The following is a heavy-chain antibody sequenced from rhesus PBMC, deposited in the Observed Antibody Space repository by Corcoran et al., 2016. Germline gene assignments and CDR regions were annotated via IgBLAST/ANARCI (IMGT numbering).Heavy chain of an antibody. V-gene: IGHV4-173*01. CDR3: ARDTDYNIWTGYYTS. CDR2: ISGSGGST. J-gene: IGHJ4*01. Sequence: QLQLQESGPGLVKPSETLSLTCAVSGGSISSNYWSWIRQPPGKGREWIGRISGSGGSTDYNPSLKSRVTISTDTSKNQFSLKLSSVTAADTAVYYCARDTDYNIWTGYYTSWGQGVLVTVSS. D-gene: IGHD3-3*01. CDR1: GGSISSNY.